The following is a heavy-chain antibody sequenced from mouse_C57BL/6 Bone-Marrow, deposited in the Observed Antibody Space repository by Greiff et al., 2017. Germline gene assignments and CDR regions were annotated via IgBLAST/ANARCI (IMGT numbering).Heavy chain of an antibody. V-gene: IGHV5-6*01. CDR3: ARHNYGDY. CDR2: ISSGGSYT. J-gene: IGHJ2*01. CDR1: GFTFSSYG. Sequence: EVQLVESGGDLVKPGGSLKLSCAASGFTFSSYGMSWVRQTPDKRLEWVATISSGGSYTYYPDSVKGRFTISRDNAKNTLYLQMSSLKSEDTAMYYCARHNYGDYWGQGTTLTVSS. D-gene: IGHD2-4*01.